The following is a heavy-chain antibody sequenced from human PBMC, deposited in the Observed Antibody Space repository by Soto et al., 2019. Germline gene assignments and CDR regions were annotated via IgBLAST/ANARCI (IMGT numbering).Heavy chain of an antibody. J-gene: IGHJ6*03. D-gene: IGHD1-7*01. CDR1: GFTFNTYA. Sequence: GGSLRLSCAASGFTFNTYAMSWVRQAPGKGLEWVSAITGSGDRTNYADAVKGRFTISRDNSKNTVYVQMNSLRAEDTAVYYCARDPLRAGGTYYSYYMDVWGKGTTVTVSS. V-gene: IGHV3-23*01. CDR2: ITGSGDRT. CDR3: ARDPLRAGGTYYSYYMDV.